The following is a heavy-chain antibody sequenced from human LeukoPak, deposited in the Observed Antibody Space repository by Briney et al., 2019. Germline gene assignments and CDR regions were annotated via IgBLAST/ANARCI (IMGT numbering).Heavy chain of an antibody. D-gene: IGHD3-10*01. CDR1: GYSFTGYY. CDR3: ARDNSVGDIAWWFDP. Sequence: ASVKVSCKASGYSFTGYYIHWVRQAPGQGLEWMGWINPNSGGTNYAQKFRGRFTMTRDTSISTDYMELRSLKSEDTAVYYCARDNSVGDIAWWFDPWGQGTLVTVSS. V-gene: IGHV1-2*02. J-gene: IGHJ5*02. CDR2: INPNSGGT.